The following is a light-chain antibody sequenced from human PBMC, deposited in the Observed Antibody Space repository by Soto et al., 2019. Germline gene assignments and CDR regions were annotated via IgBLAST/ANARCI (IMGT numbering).Light chain of an antibody. CDR1: SSDVGAYDY. Sequence: QSVLTQPASVSGSPGQSITISCTGTSSDVGAYDYVSWYQQHPGKAPKLMIYDVTNRPSGVSDRFSGSKSGNTASLTISVLHTDDEADYHCSSYSRSSTLVFGGGTKLTVL. CDR2: DVT. V-gene: IGLV2-14*01. J-gene: IGLJ2*01. CDR3: SSYSRSSTLV.